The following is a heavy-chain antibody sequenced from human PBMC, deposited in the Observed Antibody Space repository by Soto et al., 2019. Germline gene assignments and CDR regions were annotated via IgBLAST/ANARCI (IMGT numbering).Heavy chain of an antibody. CDR3: ARATNSRYYFDY. D-gene: IGHD6-13*01. CDR1: GYSFTTYF. J-gene: IGHJ4*02. CDR2: INPGGGYA. V-gene: IGHV1-46*01. Sequence: QVQLVQSGAEVKKPGASVKVSCKTSGYSFTTYFMHCVRQAPGQGLEWMGIINPGGGYATYAQGLQGRISMTRDTSTTTVYMELTSLRSEDTAVYYCARATNSRYYFDYWGQGTLVTVSS.